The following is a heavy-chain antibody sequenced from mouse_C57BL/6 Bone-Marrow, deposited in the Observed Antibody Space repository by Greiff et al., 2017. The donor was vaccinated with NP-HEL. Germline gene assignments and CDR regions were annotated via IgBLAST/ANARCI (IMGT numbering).Heavy chain of an antibody. V-gene: IGHV1-61*01. J-gene: IGHJ4*01. CDR1: GYTFTSYW. D-gene: IGHD1-1*01. Sequence: QVHVKQPGAELVRPGSSVKLSCKASGYTFTSYWMDWVKQRPGQGLEWIGNIYPSDSETHYNQKFKDKATLTVDKSSSTAYMQLSSLTSEDSAVYYCAREGIATVVATYYYAMDYWGQGTSVTVSS. CDR2: IYPSDSET. CDR3: AREGIATVVATYYYAMDY.